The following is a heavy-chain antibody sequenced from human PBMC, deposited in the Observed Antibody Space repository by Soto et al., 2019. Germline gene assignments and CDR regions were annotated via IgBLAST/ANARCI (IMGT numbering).Heavy chain of an antibody. Sequence: QVQLVQSGAEVKKPGASVKVSCKSSGYTFTSYGISWVRQAPGQGLEWMGWISAHNGNTKYAQKVQGRVTMTTDTSTSTAYIELRSLRSNDTAVYYCARDLAAGMIDYWGQGTLVTVSS. V-gene: IGHV1-18*01. CDR2: ISAHNGNT. CDR3: ARDLAAGMIDY. D-gene: IGHD6-13*01. CDR1: GYTFTSYG. J-gene: IGHJ4*02.